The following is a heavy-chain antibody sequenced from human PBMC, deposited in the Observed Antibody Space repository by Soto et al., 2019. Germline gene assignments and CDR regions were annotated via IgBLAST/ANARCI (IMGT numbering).Heavy chain of an antibody. V-gene: IGHV3-74*01. D-gene: IGHD2-21*01. J-gene: IGHJ5*02. CDR3: ARDHVVSRNWFDP. CDR2: INSDGRST. CDR1: GFTFRSYW. Sequence: EVQLVESGGGVVQPGGSLRLSCAASGFTFRSYWMHWVRQAPGKGLVWVSRINSDGRSTSYADSVKGRFTISRDNAKNTLDLQMNSLRAEDTAVYYCARDHVVSRNWFDPWGQGTLVTVSS.